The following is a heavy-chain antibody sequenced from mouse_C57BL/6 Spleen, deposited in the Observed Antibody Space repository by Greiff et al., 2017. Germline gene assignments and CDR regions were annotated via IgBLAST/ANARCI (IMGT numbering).Heavy chain of an antibody. D-gene: IGHD2-1*01. CDR3: ARELLLHV. V-gene: IGHV1-82*01. J-gene: IGHJ1*03. CDR1: GYAFSSSW. CDR2: IYPGDGDT. Sequence: VQLQESGPELVKPGASVKISCKASGYAFSSSWMNWVKQRPGKGLEWIGRIYPGDGDTNYNGKFKGRATLTADKSSRTAYMQLSSLTSEDSAVYFCARELLLHVWGTGTTVTVSS.